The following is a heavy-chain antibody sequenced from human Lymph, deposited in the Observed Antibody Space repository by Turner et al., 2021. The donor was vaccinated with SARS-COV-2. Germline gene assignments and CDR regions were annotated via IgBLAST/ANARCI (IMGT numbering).Heavy chain of an antibody. CDR1: GYTFTSYD. CDR3: ARGRYSGGGMDV. V-gene: IGHV1-8*02. CDR2: MNPNSGNT. J-gene: IGHJ6*02. Sequence: QVQLVQSGAEVKKPGASVKVSCKAPGYTFTSYDINWVRQATEQGLEWMGWMNPNSGNTGYAQKFQGRVTRTRNTSISTAYMELSSLRSEDTAVYDCARGRYSGGGMDVWGQGTTVTVSS. D-gene: IGHD1-26*01.